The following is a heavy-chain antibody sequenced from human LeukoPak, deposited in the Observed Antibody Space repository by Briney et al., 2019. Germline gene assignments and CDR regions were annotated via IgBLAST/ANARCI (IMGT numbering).Heavy chain of an antibody. J-gene: IGHJ5*02. CDR1: GGSISSGDYY. V-gene: IGHV4-31*03. CDR2: TYYSGST. Sequence: SETLSLTCTVSGGSISSGDYYWSWIRQHPGKGLEWIGYTYYSGSTYYNPSLKSRVTISVDTSKNQFSLKLSSVTAADTAVYYCARGELVDNWFDPWGQGTLVTVSS. CDR3: ARGELVDNWFDP. D-gene: IGHD6-6*01.